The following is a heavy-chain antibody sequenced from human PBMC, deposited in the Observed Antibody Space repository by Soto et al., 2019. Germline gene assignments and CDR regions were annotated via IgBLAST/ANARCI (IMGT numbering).Heavy chain of an antibody. CDR1: GFTFSSYG. CDR3: AKDLWGASDYAIHGYYFDY. V-gene: IGHV3-30*18. CDR2: ISYDGSNK. J-gene: IGHJ4*02. D-gene: IGHD4-17*01. Sequence: GGSLRLSCAASGFTFSSYGMHWVRQAPGKGLEWVAVISYDGSNKYYADSVKGRFTISRDNSKNTLYLQMNSLRAEDTAVYYCAKDLWGASDYAIHGYYFDYWGQGTLVTVSS.